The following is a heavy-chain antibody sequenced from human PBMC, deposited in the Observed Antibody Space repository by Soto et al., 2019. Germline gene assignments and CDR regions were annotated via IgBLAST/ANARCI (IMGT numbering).Heavy chain of an antibody. CDR1: GLPLSNYP. CDR2: IWDDGSEQ. CDR3: ARDPGAWRPGDDDAFDL. V-gene: IGHV3-33*01. J-gene: IGHJ3*01. D-gene: IGHD3-10*01. Sequence: QVQLVESGGGVVQPGRSLRLSCAASGLPLSNYPMHWFRQVPGKGREGVAVIWDDGSEQYYADSAKGRFTISRDISKNTVDLQMNSLRVEDTATYYFARDPGAWRPGDDDAFDLWGQGTTVTVSS.